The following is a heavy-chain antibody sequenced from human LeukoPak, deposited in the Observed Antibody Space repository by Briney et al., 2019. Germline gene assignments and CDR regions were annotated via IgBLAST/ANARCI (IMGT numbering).Heavy chain of an antibody. J-gene: IGHJ4*02. CDR2: IYHSGST. D-gene: IGHD4-17*01. CDR3: ARLDYGDYLDY. CDR1: GYSISSGYF. V-gene: IGHV4-38-2*02. Sequence: SETLSLTCTVSGYSISSGYFWGWIRQSPGKGLDWIGIIYHSGSTYYNPSLKSRVTISVDTSKNQFSLKLTSVTAADTAVYYCARLDYGDYLDYWGQGTLVTVSS.